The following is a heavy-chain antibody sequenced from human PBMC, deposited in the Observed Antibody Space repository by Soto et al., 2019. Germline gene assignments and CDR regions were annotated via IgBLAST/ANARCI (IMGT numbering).Heavy chain of an antibody. CDR3: AREIVVARGASYFDY. V-gene: IGHV3-7*04. J-gene: IGHJ4*02. D-gene: IGHD2-2*01. Sequence: GSLRLSCVGSGFTFSSNWMTWVRQAPGKGLEWVGNIRQDGSEKKYVDSVKGRFTISRDNAKNSLYLQMNSLRAEDTAVYYCAREIVVARGASYFDYWGPGTLVTVSS. CDR1: GFTFSSNW. CDR2: IRQDGSEK.